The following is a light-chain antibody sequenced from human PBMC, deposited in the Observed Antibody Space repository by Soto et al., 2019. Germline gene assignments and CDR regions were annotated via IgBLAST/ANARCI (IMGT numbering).Light chain of an antibody. CDR3: QQYNDYSWT. CDR1: QSISAW. V-gene: IGKV1-5*03. J-gene: IGKJ1*01. Sequence: DSQITQSPSTLSASVGDSVSLTCRASQSISAWLAWYQQKPGKAPRLLIYKASTLEIGVPSRFSGSGSGTEFTLTISSLQPDDVAIYYCQQYNDYSWTFGQGTKVDI. CDR2: KAS.